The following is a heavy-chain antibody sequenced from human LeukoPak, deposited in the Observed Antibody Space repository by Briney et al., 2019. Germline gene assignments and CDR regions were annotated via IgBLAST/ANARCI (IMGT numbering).Heavy chain of an antibody. J-gene: IGHJ4*02. D-gene: IGHD3-9*01. V-gene: IGHV4-39*07. CDR1: GGSISSSSYY. CDR2: IYYSGST. CDR3: ARGATHYDTLTGYFFDY. Sequence: SETLSLTCTVSGGSISSSSYYWGWIRQPPGKGLEWIGSIYYSGSTYYNPSLKSRVTISVDTSKNQFSLKLNSVTAADTALYYCARGATHYDTLTGYFFDYWGQGTLVTVSS.